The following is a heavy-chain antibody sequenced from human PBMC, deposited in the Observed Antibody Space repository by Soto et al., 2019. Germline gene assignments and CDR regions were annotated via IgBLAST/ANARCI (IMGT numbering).Heavy chain of an antibody. CDR3: ARNGVEGAAYYYYGMDV. J-gene: IGHJ6*02. V-gene: IGHV1-69*02. D-gene: IGHD1-26*01. CDR2: IIPILGIA. Sequence: QVQLVQSGAEVKKPGSSVKVSCKASGGTFSSYTISWVRQAPGQGLEWMGRIIPILGIANYAQKFQGRVTITAXXSXSXXDMELSSRGSEDTAVYYCARNGVEGAAYYYYGMDVWGQGATVTVSS. CDR1: GGTFSSYT.